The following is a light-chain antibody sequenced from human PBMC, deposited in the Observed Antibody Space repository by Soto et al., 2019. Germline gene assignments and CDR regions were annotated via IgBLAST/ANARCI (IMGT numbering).Light chain of an antibody. CDR3: HQYGSSQGT. V-gene: IGKV3-20*01. CDR2: GTS. CDR1: QSVSSSF. Sequence: DIVLTQSPGALSLSPGERATFSCRASQSVSSSFLTWYQHRPGRPPRLLIYGTSNRATGIPDRFSGSGSGKAFTLTISRLEPEDIAVYYSHQYGSSQGTFSRGTKVDIX. J-gene: IGKJ4*02.